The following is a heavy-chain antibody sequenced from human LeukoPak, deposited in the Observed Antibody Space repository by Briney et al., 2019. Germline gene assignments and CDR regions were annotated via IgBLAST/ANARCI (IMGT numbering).Heavy chain of an antibody. Sequence: ASVKVSCKASGYTFSSFGTSWVRQAPGQGLEWMGWISAYNGDTNYAQKLQGRVTMTTDTSTNTAYMELRSLRSDDTAVYYCARGGGYCSGGSCYEFDYWGQGTLVTVSS. CDR2: ISAYNGDT. D-gene: IGHD2-15*01. CDR1: GYTFSSFG. J-gene: IGHJ4*02. CDR3: ARGGGYCSGGSCYEFDY. V-gene: IGHV1-18*01.